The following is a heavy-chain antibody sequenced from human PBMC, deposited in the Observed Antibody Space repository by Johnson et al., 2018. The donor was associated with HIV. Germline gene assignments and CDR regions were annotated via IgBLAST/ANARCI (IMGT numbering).Heavy chain of an antibody. D-gene: IGHD6-6*01. CDR3: ARPLEYSSSWEAFDI. J-gene: IGHJ3*02. Sequence: VQLVESGGGLVQPGGSLRLSCAASGFTFSSYWISWVRQAPGKGLEWVANIKQDGSEKYYVDSVKGRFTISRDNAKNELYLQMNSLRAEDTAVYYCARPLEYSSSWEAFDIWGQGTMVTVSS. CDR1: GFTFSSYW. CDR2: IKQDGSEK. V-gene: IGHV3-7*05.